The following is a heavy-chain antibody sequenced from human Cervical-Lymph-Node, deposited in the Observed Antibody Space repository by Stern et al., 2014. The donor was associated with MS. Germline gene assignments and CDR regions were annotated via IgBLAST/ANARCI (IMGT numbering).Heavy chain of an antibody. D-gene: IGHD3-3*01. Sequence: QVQLQESGPGLVKPSETLSLTCTVSGGSVSSGSYYWSWIRQPPGKGLEWIGDIYYSGRSNYNPSLKSRVPISVDTSKNQFSLKLSSVTAADTALYYCARDLPYYDFWSGPCGAFDIWGQGTMVTVSS. CDR1: GGSVSSGSYY. J-gene: IGHJ3*02. CDR3: ARDLPYYDFWSGPCGAFDI. V-gene: IGHV4-61*01. CDR2: IYYSGRS.